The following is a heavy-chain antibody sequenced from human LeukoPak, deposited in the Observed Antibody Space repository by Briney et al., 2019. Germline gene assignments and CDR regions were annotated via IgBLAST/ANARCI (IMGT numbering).Heavy chain of an antibody. CDR1: GFTFSSYA. V-gene: IGHV3-30-3*01. Sequence: GGSLRLSCAASGFTFSSYAMNWVRQAPGKGLEWVAVISYDGSNKYYADSVKGRFTISRDNSKNTLYLQMNSLRAEDTAVHYCARAHDILTGYFDYWGQGTLVTVSS. CDR3: ARAHDILTGYFDY. CDR2: ISYDGSNK. D-gene: IGHD3-9*01. J-gene: IGHJ4*02.